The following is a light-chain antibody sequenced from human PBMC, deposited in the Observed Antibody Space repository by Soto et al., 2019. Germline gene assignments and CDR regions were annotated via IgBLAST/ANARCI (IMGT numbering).Light chain of an antibody. V-gene: IGLV1-44*01. CDR3: PAWDDSLNGLV. Sequence: QSVLTQPPSASGTPGQRVTISCSGSSSNIGSNTVNWYQQLPGTAPKLLIYNNNQRPSGVPDRFSGSKSGTSASLAISVLQSEDEADYYCPAWDDSLNGLVFGTGTKVTVL. J-gene: IGLJ1*01. CDR1: SSNIGSNT. CDR2: NNN.